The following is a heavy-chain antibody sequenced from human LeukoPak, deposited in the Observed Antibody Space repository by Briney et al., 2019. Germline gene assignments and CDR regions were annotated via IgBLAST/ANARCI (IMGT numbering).Heavy chain of an antibody. V-gene: IGHV1-2*02. Sequence: GASVEVSCKASGYTFTGYYMHWVRQAPGQGLEWMGWINPNSGGTNYAQKFQGRVTMTRDTSISTAYMELSRLRSDDTAVYYCARELRYFDWSSNYYMDVWGKGTTVTVSS. CDR3: ARELRYFDWSSNYYMDV. CDR2: INPNSGGT. D-gene: IGHD3-9*01. CDR1: GYTFTGYY. J-gene: IGHJ6*03.